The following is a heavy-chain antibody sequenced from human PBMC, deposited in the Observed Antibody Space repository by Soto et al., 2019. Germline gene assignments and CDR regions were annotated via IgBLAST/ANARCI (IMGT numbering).Heavy chain of an antibody. J-gene: IGHJ6*02. Sequence: VQLVESGGGLVKPGGSLRLSCAASGFTFSNAWMNWVRQAPGKGLEWVGRIKSKTDGGTTDYAAPVKGRFTISRDDSKNTLYLQMNSLKTEDTAVYYCTTYFPPTYYDILTGYYNYYYYYGMDVWGQGTTVTVSS. D-gene: IGHD3-9*01. V-gene: IGHV3-15*07. CDR3: TTYFPPTYYDILTGYYNYYYYYGMDV. CDR1: GFTFSNAW. CDR2: IKSKTDGGTT.